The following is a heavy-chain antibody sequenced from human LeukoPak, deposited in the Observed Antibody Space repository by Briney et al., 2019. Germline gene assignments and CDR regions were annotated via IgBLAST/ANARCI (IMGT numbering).Heavy chain of an antibody. D-gene: IGHD3-10*01. Sequence: HGEALKISCKGSGYSFSNYCTGWVRQTPGTGLEWMGIIYPGDSDTRYSPSFQGQVTISADKSIRTAYLQWSSLKASDTAMYYCASRFGHGSGSYYLFDFWGQGPLVTVS. CDR3: ASRFGHGSGSYYLFDF. CDR1: GYSFSNYC. CDR2: IYPGDSDT. J-gene: IGHJ4*02. V-gene: IGHV5-51*01.